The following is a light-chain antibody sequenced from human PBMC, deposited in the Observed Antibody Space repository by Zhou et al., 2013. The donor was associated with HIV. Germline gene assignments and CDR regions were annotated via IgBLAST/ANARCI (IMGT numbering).Light chain of an antibody. CDR2: DAS. V-gene: IGKV3-15*01. J-gene: IGKJ4*01. Sequence: EIVLTQSPATLSLSPGERATLSCRASQSVSSYLAWYQQKPGQAPRLLISDASTRATGVPARFSGSGSGTEFTLTINSLQSEDFALYYCQQYSNWPPVTFGGGTKVEI. CDR3: QQYSNWPPVT. CDR1: QSVSSY.